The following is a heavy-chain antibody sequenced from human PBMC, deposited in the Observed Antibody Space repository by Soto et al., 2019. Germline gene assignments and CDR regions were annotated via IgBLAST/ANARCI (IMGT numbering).Heavy chain of an antibody. D-gene: IGHD2-8*01. V-gene: IGHV3-21*01. Sequence: RGSLRLSCAASGFTFTTYGMNWVRQAPGKGLEWVSFISSRTGSSKEYADSVRGRLTVSRDNAKNSVYLQMNSLRVEDTAVYYCARKGVSNLDYWGQGTLVTVSS. CDR1: GFTFTTYG. J-gene: IGHJ4*02. CDR3: ARKGVSNLDY. CDR2: ISSRTGSSK.